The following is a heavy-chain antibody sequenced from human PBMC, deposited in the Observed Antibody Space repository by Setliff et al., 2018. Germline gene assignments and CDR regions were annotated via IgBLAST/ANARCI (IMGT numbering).Heavy chain of an antibody. Sequence: SVKVSCKAFGGTFSNSAINWVRQAPGQGLEWMGGIIPIRGAGNHAPKFQGRLTITADEATSIAYMGLSSLRSEDTAVYYCANSQRWRQLDHWGQGTLVTVSS. CDR3: ANSQRWRQLDH. J-gene: IGHJ4*02. CDR2: IIPIRGAG. D-gene: IGHD1-1*01. CDR1: GGTFSNSA. V-gene: IGHV1-69*13.